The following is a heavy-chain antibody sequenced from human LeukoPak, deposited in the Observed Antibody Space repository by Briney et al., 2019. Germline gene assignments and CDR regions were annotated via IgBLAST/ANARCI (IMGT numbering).Heavy chain of an antibody. CDR3: TRGYDVLTGLSYFDY. D-gene: IGHD3-9*01. CDR2: IRSIPYGGTT. J-gene: IGHJ4*02. V-gene: IGHV3-49*03. Sequence: GGSLRLSCTASGFTFGDYAMSWFRQAPGKGLEWVGFIRSIPYGGTTEYAASVKGRFTISRDDSKTIAYLQMNSLKTEDTAVYYCTRGYDVLTGLSYFDYWGQGALVTVSS. CDR1: GFTFGDYA.